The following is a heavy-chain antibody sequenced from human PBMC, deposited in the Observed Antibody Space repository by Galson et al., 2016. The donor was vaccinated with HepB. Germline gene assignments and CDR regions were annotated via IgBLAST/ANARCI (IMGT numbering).Heavy chain of an antibody. Sequence: LRLSCAASGFTFRTYGMNWVRQAPGKGLEWVASISYDGGNKDYADSVKGRFTISRDNSRSTVYLQMNSLRQDDRAIYYCAKDFRRGGYENDGVDYWGQGTVVTVSS. J-gene: IGHJ4*02. CDR2: ISYDGGNK. V-gene: IGHV3-30*18. CDR3: AKDFRRGGYENDGVDY. D-gene: IGHD5-12*01. CDR1: GFTFRTYG.